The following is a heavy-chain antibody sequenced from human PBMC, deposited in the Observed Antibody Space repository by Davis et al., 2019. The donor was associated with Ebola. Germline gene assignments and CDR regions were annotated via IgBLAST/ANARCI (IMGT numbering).Heavy chain of an antibody. CDR3: ARGMMYSSSSQFDP. CDR2: IKQDGSEK. J-gene: IGHJ5*02. CDR1: GFTFSSYW. Sequence: GESLKISCAASGFTFSSYWMSWVRQAPGKGLEWVANIKQDGSEKYYVDSVKGRFTISRDNAKNSLYLQMNSLRAEDTAVYYCARGMMYSSSSQFDPWGQGTLVTVSS. V-gene: IGHV3-7*01. D-gene: IGHD6-13*01.